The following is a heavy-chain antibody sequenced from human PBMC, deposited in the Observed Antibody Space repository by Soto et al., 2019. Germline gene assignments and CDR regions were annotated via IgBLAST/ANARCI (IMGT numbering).Heavy chain of an antibody. CDR3: ARRRYGSRQFDC. CDR1: GYTFTSYD. J-gene: IGHJ1*01. CDR2: MNPNSGNT. V-gene: IGHV1-8*01. D-gene: IGHD1-1*01. Sequence: QVQLVQSGAEVKKPGASVKVSCKASGYTFTSYDINWVRQATGQGLEWMGWMNPNSGNTGYAQKFQGRVTMTRNTSISTGYMELSRLRSEDTAVYSCARRRYGSRQFDCWGQGTLVTVS.